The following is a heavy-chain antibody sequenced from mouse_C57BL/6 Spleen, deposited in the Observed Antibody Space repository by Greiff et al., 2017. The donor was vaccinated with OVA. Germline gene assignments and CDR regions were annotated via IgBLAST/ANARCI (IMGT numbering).Heavy chain of an antibody. Sequence: QVQLQQSGPELVKPGASVKISCKASGYAFSSSWMNWVKQRPGQGLEWIGRIYPGDGDTNSNGKFKGKATLTADISSSTAYMQLSSLTSEDSAVYFCARYYYGSNWYFDVWGTGTTVTVSS. CDR1: GYAFSSSW. J-gene: IGHJ1*03. V-gene: IGHV1-82*01. D-gene: IGHD1-1*01. CDR3: ARYYYGSNWYFDV. CDR2: IYPGDGDT.